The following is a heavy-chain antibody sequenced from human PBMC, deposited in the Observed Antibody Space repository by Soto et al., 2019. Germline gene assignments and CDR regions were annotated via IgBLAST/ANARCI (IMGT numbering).Heavy chain of an antibody. CDR3: ARHWIVVVVAATHFDY. D-gene: IGHD2-15*01. V-gene: IGHV4-39*01. Sequence: SETLSLTCTVSGGSISSSSYYWGWIRQPPGKGLEWIGSIYYSGSTYYNPSLKSRVTISVDTSKNQFSLKLSSVTAADTAVYYCARHWIVVVVAATHFDYWGQGTLVTVSS. J-gene: IGHJ4*02. CDR2: IYYSGST. CDR1: GGSISSSSYY.